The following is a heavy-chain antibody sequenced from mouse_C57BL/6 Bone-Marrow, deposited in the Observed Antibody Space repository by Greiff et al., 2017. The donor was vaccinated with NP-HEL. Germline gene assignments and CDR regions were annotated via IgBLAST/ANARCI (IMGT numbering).Heavy chain of an antibody. CDR3: TRHTKGY. Sequence: QVQLKQSGAELVRPGASVTLSCKASGYTFTDYEMHWVKQTPVHGLEWIGAIDPETGGTAYNQKFKGKAILTADKSSSTAYMELRSLTSEDSAVYYCTRHTKGYWGQGTTLTVSS. CDR1: GYTFTDYE. V-gene: IGHV1-15*01. J-gene: IGHJ2*01. CDR2: IDPETGGT.